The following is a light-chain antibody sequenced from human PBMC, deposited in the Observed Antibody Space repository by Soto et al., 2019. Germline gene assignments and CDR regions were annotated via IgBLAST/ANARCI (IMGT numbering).Light chain of an antibody. Sequence: QSVLTQPPSVSGAPGQRVTISCTGSSSNIGAGYEVHWYQQLPGTAPKLLIYGNNNRPSGVPDRFSGSKSGTSASLAITGPKAEDGADYYCQSFDSSLKNVVFGGGTQLTVL. J-gene: IGLJ2*01. V-gene: IGLV1-40*01. CDR2: GNN. CDR3: QSFDSSLKNVV. CDR1: SSNIGAGYE.